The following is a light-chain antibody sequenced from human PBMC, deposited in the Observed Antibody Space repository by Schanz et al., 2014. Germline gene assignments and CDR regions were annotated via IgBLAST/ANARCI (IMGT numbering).Light chain of an antibody. CDR2: GNS. CDR1: SSNIGAGYD. Sequence: QSVLTQPPSVSGAPGQRVTISCTGSSSNIGAGYDVHWYRQLPGTAPKLLIYGNSNRPSGVPDRFSGSKSGTSASLAISGLRSEDEADYYCSSLTSSITYVFGTGTKLTVL. CDR3: SSLTSSITYV. V-gene: IGLV1-40*01. J-gene: IGLJ1*01.